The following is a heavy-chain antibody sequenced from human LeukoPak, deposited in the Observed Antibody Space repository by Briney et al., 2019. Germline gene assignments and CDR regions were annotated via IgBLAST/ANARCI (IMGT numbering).Heavy chain of an antibody. CDR1: GFTFSSYA. Sequence: GGSLRLSCAASGFTFSSYAMHWVRQAPGKGLEWVAVISYDGSNKYYADSVKGRFTISRDNSKNTLYLQMNSLRAEDTAVYYCAKDGGLRIAVAGTLDYWGQGTLVTVSS. V-gene: IGHV3-30-3*01. J-gene: IGHJ4*02. CDR2: ISYDGSNK. D-gene: IGHD6-19*01. CDR3: AKDGGLRIAVAGTLDY.